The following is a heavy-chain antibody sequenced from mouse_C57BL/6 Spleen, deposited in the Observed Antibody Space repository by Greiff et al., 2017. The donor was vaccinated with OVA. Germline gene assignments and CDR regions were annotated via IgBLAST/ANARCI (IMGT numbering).Heavy chain of an antibody. CDR1: GYTFTDYE. D-gene: IGHD2-2*01. CDR2: IDPETGGT. J-gene: IGHJ2*01. CDR3: TREGGMVTLDY. Sequence: VQLQQSGAELVRPGASVTLSCKASGYTFTDYEMHWVKQTPVHGLEWIGAIDPETGGTAYNQKFKGKAILTADKSSSTAYMELRSLTSEDSAVYYCTREGGMVTLDYWGQGTTLTVSS. V-gene: IGHV1-15*01.